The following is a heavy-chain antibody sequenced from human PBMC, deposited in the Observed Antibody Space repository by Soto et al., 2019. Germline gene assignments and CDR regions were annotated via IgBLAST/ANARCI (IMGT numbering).Heavy chain of an antibody. CDR2: IYYSGST. D-gene: IGHD3-10*01. Sequence: SETLSLTCIVSAGSISGHYWSWIRQSPGKALEWIGYIYYSGSTNYNPSLKSRVAMSVDTSNNQFSLRLSSVTAADTAVYICARGPHYYGSTSLYKFRSGFDSWGQGTLVTVSS. CDR3: ARGPHYYGSTSLYKFRSGFDS. V-gene: IGHV4-59*08. J-gene: IGHJ4*02. CDR1: AGSISGHY.